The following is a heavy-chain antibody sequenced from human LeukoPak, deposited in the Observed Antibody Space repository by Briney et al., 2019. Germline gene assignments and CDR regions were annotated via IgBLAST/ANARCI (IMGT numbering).Heavy chain of an antibody. D-gene: IGHD6-19*01. CDR1: AFSLTTYW. CDR2: IKTDGSTT. J-gene: IGHJ4*02. V-gene: IGHV3-74*01. Sequence: RGTLSLSCAPSAFSLTTYWMHWVRHPPGKGQVWVSRIKTDGSTTTFADSVKGRFTISRDNARNTVYVQMNSLRAEGTPGYYCAKDREGTGEAGTILDYRGQGTLVTVSS. CDR3: AKDREGTGEAGTILDY.